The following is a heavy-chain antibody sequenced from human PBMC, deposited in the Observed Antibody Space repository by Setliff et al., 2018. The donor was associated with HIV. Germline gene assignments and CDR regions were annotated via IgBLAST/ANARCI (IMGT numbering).Heavy chain of an antibody. V-gene: IGHV4-4*02. J-gene: IGHJ4*02. CDR3: AASVADYGKGGGMGY. D-gene: IGHD3-10*01. CDR2: IYHSGST. CDR1: GGSISSSNW. Sequence: SETLSLTCAVSGGSISSSNWWSWVRQPPGKGLEWIGEIYHSGSTNYNPSLESRVIISIDKSKKHFSLRLSAVAAADTAVYYCAASVADYGKGGGMGYWGQGTLVTAPQ.